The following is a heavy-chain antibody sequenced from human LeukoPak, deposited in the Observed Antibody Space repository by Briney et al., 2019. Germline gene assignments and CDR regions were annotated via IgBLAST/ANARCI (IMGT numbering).Heavy chain of an antibody. V-gene: IGHV4-34*01. CDR1: GGSFSGYY. Sequence: PSETLSPTCAVYGGSFSGYYWSWIRQPPGKGLEWIGEINHSGSTNYNPSLKSRVTISVDTSKNQFSLKLSSVTAADTAVYYCARVISITGTTYYFGYWGQGTLVTVSS. D-gene: IGHD1-7*01. J-gene: IGHJ4*02. CDR3: ARVISITGTTYYFGY. CDR2: INHSGST.